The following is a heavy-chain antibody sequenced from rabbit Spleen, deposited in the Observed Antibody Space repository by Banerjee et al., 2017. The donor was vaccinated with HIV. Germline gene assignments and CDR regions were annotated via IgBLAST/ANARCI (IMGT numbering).Heavy chain of an antibody. V-gene: IGHV1S40*01. J-gene: IGHJ4*01. CDR2: IYGDSSGST. D-gene: IGHD2-1*01. CDR1: GFDFSRNYY. CDR3: ARGSATMTMVITGYYLNL. Sequence: QSLEESGGDLVKPGASLTLTCKASGFDFSRNYYMSWVRRAPGKGLEWIACIYGDSSGSTWYATWAKGRFTISKTSSTTVTLQMTSLTAADTATYFCARGSATMTMVITGYYLNLWGPGTLVTVS.